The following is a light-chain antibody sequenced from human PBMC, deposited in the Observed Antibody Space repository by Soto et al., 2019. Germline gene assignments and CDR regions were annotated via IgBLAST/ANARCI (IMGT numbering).Light chain of an antibody. CDR1: QSVGSNY. CDR2: GAS. J-gene: IGKJ1*01. V-gene: IGKV3-20*01. Sequence: EIVSTQSPGTLSLSPGERATLSCRASQSVGSNYLAWYQQRPGQPPNLLIFGASHRAPDIPDRFSGSGSGTDFTLTISRLEPEDFAVYYCQQYGGSVQTFGQGTKVDI. CDR3: QQYGGSVQT.